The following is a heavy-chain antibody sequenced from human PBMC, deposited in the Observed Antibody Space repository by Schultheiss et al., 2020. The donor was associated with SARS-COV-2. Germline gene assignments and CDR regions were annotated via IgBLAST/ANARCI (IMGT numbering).Heavy chain of an antibody. Sequence: GGSLRLSCAASGFTFSSYAMSWVRQAPGKGLEWVGRIKSKTDGGTTDYAAPVKGRFTISRDDSKNTLYLQMNSLKTEDTAVYYCTTGLRYFNIYYYYYMDVWGKGTTVTVSS. CDR3: TTGLRYFNIYYYYYMDV. CDR1: GFTFSSYA. CDR2: IKSKTDGGTT. D-gene: IGHD3-9*01. V-gene: IGHV3-15*01. J-gene: IGHJ6*03.